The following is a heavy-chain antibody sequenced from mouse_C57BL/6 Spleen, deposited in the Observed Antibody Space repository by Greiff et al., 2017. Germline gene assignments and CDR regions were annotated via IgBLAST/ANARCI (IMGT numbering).Heavy chain of an antibody. V-gene: IGHV1-80*01. CDR3: ARSYYSNWCFDY. J-gene: IGHJ2*01. CDR1: GYAFSSYW. Sequence: QVQLQQSGAELVKPGASVKISCKASGYAFSSYWMNWVKQRPGKGLEWIGQIYPGDGDTNYNGKFKGKATLTADKSSSTAYMQLSSLTSEDSAVYFCARSYYSNWCFDYWGQGTTLTVSS. CDR2: IYPGDGDT. D-gene: IGHD2-5*01.